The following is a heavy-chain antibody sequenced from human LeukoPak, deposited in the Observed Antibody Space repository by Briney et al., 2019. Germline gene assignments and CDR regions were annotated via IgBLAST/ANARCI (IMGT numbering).Heavy chain of an antibody. J-gene: IGHJ4*02. CDR3: ARVRYSSPYDYFDY. V-gene: IGHV1-2*02. D-gene: IGHD3-9*01. CDR1: GYTFTGYY. CDR2: INPNSGGT. Sequence: ASVKVSCKASGYTFTGYYMHWVRQAPGQGLEWMGWINPNSGGTNYARKFQGRVTMTRDTSISTAYMELSRLRSDDTAVYYCARVRYSSPYDYFDYWGQGTLVTVSS.